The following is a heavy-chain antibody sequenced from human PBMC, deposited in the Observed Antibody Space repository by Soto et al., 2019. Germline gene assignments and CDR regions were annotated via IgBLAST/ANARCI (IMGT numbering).Heavy chain of an antibody. D-gene: IGHD5-12*01. V-gene: IGHV4-59*01. CDR3: ARGGHAGVYDYFKKLNQLFDP. J-gene: IGHJ5*02. CDR2: VSYSGLT. CDR1: GGSISSYS. Sequence: PSETLSLTCTVSGGSISSYSWSWIRQPPGKGLEWIAYVSYSGLTNYNPSLKSRASISLDTSKNHVSLKVSSVTAADTAVYYCARGGHAGVYDYFKKLNQLFDPWGQATLVTVS.